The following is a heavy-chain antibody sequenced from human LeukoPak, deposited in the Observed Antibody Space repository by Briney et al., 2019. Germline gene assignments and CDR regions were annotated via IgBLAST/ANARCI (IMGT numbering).Heavy chain of an antibody. J-gene: IGHJ6*02. CDR3: AKAVAGTGYYYYYGMDV. V-gene: IGHV3-30*18. Sequence: GGSLRLSCAASGFTFSTYTMTWVRQAPGKGLEWVAVISYDGSNKYYADSVKGRFTISRDNSKNTLYLQMNSLRAEDTAVYYCAKAVAGTGYYYYYGMDVWGQGTTVTVSS. CDR1: GFTFSTYT. CDR2: ISYDGSNK. D-gene: IGHD6-19*01.